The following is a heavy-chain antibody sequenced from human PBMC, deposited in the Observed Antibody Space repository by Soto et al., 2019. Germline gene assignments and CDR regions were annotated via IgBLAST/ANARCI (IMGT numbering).Heavy chain of an antibody. D-gene: IGHD1-26*01. J-gene: IGHJ5*02. CDR3: ARDQGGSYDSWFDP. V-gene: IGHV3-21*06. CDR2: ISSGSAYI. Sequence: EVQVVASGGGLVKPGGSLRLSCTFTFSMYSMNWVRQAPGKGLEWVASISSGSAYIKYAESVKGRFTISRDNAKNSLHLQMNTLRAEDTAIYHCARDQGGSYDSWFDPWGQGTLVSVSS. CDR1: FTFSMYS.